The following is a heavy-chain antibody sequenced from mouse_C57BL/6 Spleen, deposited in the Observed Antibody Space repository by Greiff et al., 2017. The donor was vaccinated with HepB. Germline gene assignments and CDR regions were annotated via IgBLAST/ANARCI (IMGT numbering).Heavy chain of an antibody. CDR1: GYSFTGYY. V-gene: IGHV1-42*01. Sequence: EVQLQQSGPELVKPGASVKISCKASGYSFTGYYMNWVKQSPEKSLEWIGEINPSTGGTTYNQKFKAKATLTVDKSSSTAYMQLKSLTSEDSAVYYCARWGDGTCFDYWGQGTTLTVSS. J-gene: IGHJ2*01. CDR2: INPSTGGT. D-gene: IGHD2-1*01. CDR3: ARWGDGTCFDY.